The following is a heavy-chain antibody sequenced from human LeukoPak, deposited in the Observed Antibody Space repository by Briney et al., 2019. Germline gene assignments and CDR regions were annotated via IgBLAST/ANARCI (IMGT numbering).Heavy chain of an antibody. CDR2: IYASGNT. D-gene: IGHD6-13*01. V-gene: IGHV4-4*07. CDR1: GGSISSYY. Sequence: SETLSLTCTVSGGSISSYYWSWVRQPAGKGLEWIGRIYASGNTNYNPSLKGRVTMTVDTSKNQFSLKLSSVTAADTAVYYCARAAAVYFDYWGQGTLVTVSS. J-gene: IGHJ4*02. CDR3: ARAAAVYFDY.